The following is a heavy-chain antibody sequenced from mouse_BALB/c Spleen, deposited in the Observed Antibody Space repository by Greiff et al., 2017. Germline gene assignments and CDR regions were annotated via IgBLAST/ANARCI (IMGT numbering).Heavy chain of an antibody. D-gene: IGHD2-14*01. J-gene: IGHJ2*01. CDR2: IWVGGST. Sequence: VQLQQSGPGLVAPSQSLSITCTVSGFSLTSSGVHWVRQPPGKGLEWLGVIWVGGSTNYNSALMSRLSISKDNSKSQVFLKMNSLQTDDTAMYYCARGGYERYFDYWGQGTTLTVSS. V-gene: IGHV2-9*02. CDR3: ARGGYERYFDY. CDR1: GFSLTSSG.